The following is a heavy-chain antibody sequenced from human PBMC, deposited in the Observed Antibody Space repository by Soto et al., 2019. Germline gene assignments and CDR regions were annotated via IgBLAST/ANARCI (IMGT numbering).Heavy chain of an antibody. Sequence: SETLSLTCAVSGGSISSSNWWSWVRQPPGKGLEWIGEIYHSGSTNYNPSLKSRVTISVDKSKNQFSLKLSSVTAADTAVYYCARSGPLCGGVARNDAFDIWGQGTMVTVSS. CDR2: IYHSGST. J-gene: IGHJ3*02. V-gene: IGHV4-4*02. CDR3: ARSGPLCGGVARNDAFDI. CDR1: GGSISSSNW. D-gene: IGHD3-3*01.